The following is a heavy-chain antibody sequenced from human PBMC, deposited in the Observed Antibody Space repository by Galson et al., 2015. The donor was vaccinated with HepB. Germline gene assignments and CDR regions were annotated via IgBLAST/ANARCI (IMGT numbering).Heavy chain of an antibody. D-gene: IGHD2-15*01. CDR2: IIPIFGTA. Sequence: SVKVSCKASGGTFSSYAISWVRQAPGQGLEWMGGIIPIFGTANYAQKFQGRVTITADESTSTAYMELSSLRSEDTAVYYCASEVVVAATPEFLDYYYYGMDVWGQGTTVTVSS. J-gene: IGHJ6*02. V-gene: IGHV1-69*13. CDR1: GGTFSSYA. CDR3: ASEVVVAATPEFLDYYYYGMDV.